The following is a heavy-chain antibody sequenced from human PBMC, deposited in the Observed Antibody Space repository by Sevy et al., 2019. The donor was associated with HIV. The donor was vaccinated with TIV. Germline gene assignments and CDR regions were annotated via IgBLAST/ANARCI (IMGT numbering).Heavy chain of an antibody. J-gene: IGHJ4*02. CDR2: INPGGTEE. Sequence: GGSLRLSCVASGFTFSNSWMNWVRQAPGKGLEWVANINPGGTEEFYVDSVKGRFIISRDNAKNSLFLQMNSLRAEDTAVYYSTRVSRGTADDYWGQGTLVTVSS. V-gene: IGHV3-7*01. D-gene: IGHD2-2*01. CDR3: TRVSRGTADDY. CDR1: GFTFSNSW.